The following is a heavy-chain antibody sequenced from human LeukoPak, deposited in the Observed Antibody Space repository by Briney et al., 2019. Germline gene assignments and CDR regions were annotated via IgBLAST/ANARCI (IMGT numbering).Heavy chain of an antibody. CDR2: LRGNGDT. CDR1: GFTFSSYA. V-gene: IGHV3-23*02. Sequence: GGSLRLSCAASGFTFSSYAMSWVREAPARGLEWVSSLRGNGDTFYGDSVKGRFTLSRDESKNTVYLHLNELRVEDTAVYYCAKASWVSTADAVLWGQGTVVIVSS. J-gene: IGHJ4*02. D-gene: IGHD3-16*01. CDR3: AKASWVSTADAVL.